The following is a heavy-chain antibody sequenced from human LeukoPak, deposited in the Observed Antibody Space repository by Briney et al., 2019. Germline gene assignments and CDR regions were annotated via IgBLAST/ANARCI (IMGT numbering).Heavy chain of an antibody. V-gene: IGHV1-8*02. Sequence: GASVKVSCKASGYTFTSYAMNWVRQATGQGLEWMGWMNPNSDNTGYAQKFQGRVTMTRNTSISTAYMELSSLRSEDTAVYYCARRGVGTHFDYWGQGTLVTVSS. D-gene: IGHD1-1*01. J-gene: IGHJ4*02. CDR2: MNPNSDNT. CDR1: GYTFTSYA. CDR3: ARRGVGTHFDY.